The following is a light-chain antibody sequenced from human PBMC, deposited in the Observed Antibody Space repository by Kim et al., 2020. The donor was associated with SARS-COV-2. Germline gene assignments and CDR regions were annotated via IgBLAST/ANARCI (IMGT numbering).Light chain of an antibody. CDR2: GKN. Sequence: VALGQTVRITCEGESIRSYNANWYQHKPGQAPILVIYGKNNRPSGIPARFSGSSSGNTASLTITGTQAGDEADYYCNSRDSNDNVVFGGGTQLTVL. V-gene: IGLV3-19*01. J-gene: IGLJ2*01. CDR1: SIRSYN. CDR3: NSRDSNDNVV.